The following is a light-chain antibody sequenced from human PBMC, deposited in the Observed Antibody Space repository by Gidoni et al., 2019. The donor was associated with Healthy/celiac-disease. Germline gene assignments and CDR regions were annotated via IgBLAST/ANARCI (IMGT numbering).Light chain of an antibody. CDR2: DAS. CDR1: QDISSY. J-gene: IGKJ5*01. V-gene: IGKV1-33*01. CDR3: QQYDNPPT. Sequence: DIQMTQSPSSLSASVGDRVTITCQASQDISSYLNWYQQKPGKAPKLLIYDASNLERGVPSRFSGSGSGTDFTFTISSLQPEDIATYYCQQYDNPPTFGQGTRLEIK.